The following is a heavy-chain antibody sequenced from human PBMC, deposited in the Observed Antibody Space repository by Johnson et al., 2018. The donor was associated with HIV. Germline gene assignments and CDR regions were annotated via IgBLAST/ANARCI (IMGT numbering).Heavy chain of an antibody. CDR1: GFIFRSYP. V-gene: IGHV3-30-3*01. J-gene: IGHJ3*02. CDR2: ISYDGSNK. Sequence: QVQLLESGGGVFQPGRYLRLSCAASGFIFRSYPMNWVRQAPGKGLEWVAIISYDGSNKYYADSVKGRFTISRDNAKNSLYLQMNSLRAEDTAVYYCARGVGLVDGMIVDAFDIWGQGTMVTVSS. D-gene: IGHD3-22*01. CDR3: ARGVGLVDGMIVDAFDI.